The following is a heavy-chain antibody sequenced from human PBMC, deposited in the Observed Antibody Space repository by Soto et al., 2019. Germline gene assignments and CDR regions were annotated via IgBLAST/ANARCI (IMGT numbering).Heavy chain of an antibody. Sequence: EVQLVESGGGLVKPGGSLRLSCAASGFTFSRYGMNWVRQAPGQGLELVSSISGLSSYIYYADSVKGRFTVSRDNAKNSLYVQMNSLRAEDTAVYYCAGDPQQRLADSYYYGMDVWGQGTMVIVSS. CDR3: AGDPQQRLADSYYYGMDV. D-gene: IGHD6-25*01. V-gene: IGHV3-21*02. CDR1: GFTFSRYG. CDR2: ISGLSSYI. J-gene: IGHJ6*02.